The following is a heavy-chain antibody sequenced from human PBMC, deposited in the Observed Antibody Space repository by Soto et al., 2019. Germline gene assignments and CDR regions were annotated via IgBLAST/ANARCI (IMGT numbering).Heavy chain of an antibody. V-gene: IGHV3-33*01. CDR3: ARDMWGSSYDAMDL. CDR1: GFKFSDYG. J-gene: IGHJ6*02. D-gene: IGHD6-13*01. Sequence: QMQLVESGGGLVQPGRSLRLSCVGFGFKFSDYGINWVRQAPGKGLQWVAIVYSDGKNEYYADSVKSRFTISRDNSNNTVSLEMNSLRDEDTAVYFCARDMWGSSYDAMDLWGQGTTVTVSS. CDR2: VYSDGKNE.